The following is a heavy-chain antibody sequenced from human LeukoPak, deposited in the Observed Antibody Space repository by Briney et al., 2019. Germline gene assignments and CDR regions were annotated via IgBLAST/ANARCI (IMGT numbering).Heavy chain of an antibody. J-gene: IGHJ4*02. Sequence: PGGSLRLSCVVSGFTFSSYGMHWVRQAPGKGLEWVSSISSSSSYIYYADSVKGRFTISRDNAKNSLYLQMNSLRAEDTAVYYCAREAQQLVDYWGQGTLVTVSS. D-gene: IGHD6-13*01. CDR2: ISSSSSYI. CDR1: GFTFSSYG. V-gene: IGHV3-21*01. CDR3: AREAQQLVDY.